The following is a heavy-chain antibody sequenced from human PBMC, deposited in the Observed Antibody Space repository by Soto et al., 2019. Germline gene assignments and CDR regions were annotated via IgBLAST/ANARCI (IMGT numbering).Heavy chain of an antibody. Sequence: GGSLILSCAASGFTFSSYSMSWVRQAPGKGLEWVSAISGSGGSTYYADSVKGRFTISRDNSKNTLYLQMNSLRAEDTAVYYCAKDARGYSYGPYYYYYYMDVWGKGTTVTVSS. CDR1: GFTFSSYS. V-gene: IGHV3-23*01. J-gene: IGHJ6*03. D-gene: IGHD5-18*01. CDR2: ISGSGGST. CDR3: AKDARGYSYGPYYYYYYMDV.